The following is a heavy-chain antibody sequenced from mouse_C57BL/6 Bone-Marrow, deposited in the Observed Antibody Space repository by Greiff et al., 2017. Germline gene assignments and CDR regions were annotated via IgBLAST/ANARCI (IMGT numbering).Heavy chain of an antibody. CDR1: GYTFTSYW. CDR3: ARSSLRYPAWFAY. CDR2: IHPNSGST. Sequence: VQLRQPGAELVKPGASVKLSCKASGYTFTSYWMHWVKQRPGQGLEWIGMIHPNSGSTNYNEKFKSKASLTVDKSSSTAYMQLSSLTSEDSAVYYCARSSLRYPAWFAYWGQGTLVTVSA. J-gene: IGHJ3*01. D-gene: IGHD1-1*01. V-gene: IGHV1-64*01.